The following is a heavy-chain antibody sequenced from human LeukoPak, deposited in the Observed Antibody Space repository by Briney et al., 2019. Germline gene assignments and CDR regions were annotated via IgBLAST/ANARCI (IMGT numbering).Heavy chain of an antibody. CDR2: MNPNSGNI. D-gene: IGHD1-26*01. CDR3: ARGLGSPVGRNY. V-gene: IGHV1-8*01. CDR1: GYTFTSYD. Sequence: ASVKVSCKASGYTFTSYDINRVRQAPGQGLEWMGWMNPNSGNIGYAQKFQGRVTMTRNTSISTAYMEVSSLRSEDTAVYYCARGLGSPVGRNYWGQGTLVTVSS. J-gene: IGHJ4*02.